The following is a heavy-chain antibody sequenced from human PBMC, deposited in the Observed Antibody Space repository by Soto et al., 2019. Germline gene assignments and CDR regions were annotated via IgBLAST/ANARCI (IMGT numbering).Heavy chain of an antibody. V-gene: IGHV3-15*01. CDR2: IKSKTDGGTR. D-gene: IGHD1-26*01. CDR3: TTDLRWELPPFAY. J-gene: IGHJ4*02. CDR1: GFTFSNAW. Sequence: EVQLVESGGGLVKPGGSLRLSCAASGFTFSNAWMSWVRQAPGKGLEWVGRIKSKTDGGTRDYAAPVKGRFTISRDDSQNTLYLQMNSLKTEDTAVYFCTTDLRWELPPFAYWGQGTLVTVSS.